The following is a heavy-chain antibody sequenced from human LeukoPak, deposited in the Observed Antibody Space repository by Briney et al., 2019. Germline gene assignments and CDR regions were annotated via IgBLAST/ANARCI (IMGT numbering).Heavy chain of an antibody. D-gene: IGHD2-2*01. CDR2: IKQDGSEK. Sequence: GGSLRLSCAASGFTFSSYWMSWVRQAPGKGLEWVANIKQDGSEKYYVDSVKGRFTISRDNAKNSLYLQMNSLRAEDTAVYYCARLSDIVVVPAAIRVTGHEAFDIWGQGTMVTVSS. V-gene: IGHV3-7*01. J-gene: IGHJ3*02. CDR3: ARLSDIVVVPAAIRVTGHEAFDI. CDR1: GFTFSSYW.